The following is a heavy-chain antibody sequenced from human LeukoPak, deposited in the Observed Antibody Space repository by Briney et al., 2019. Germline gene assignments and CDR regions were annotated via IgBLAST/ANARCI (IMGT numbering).Heavy chain of an antibody. V-gene: IGHV3-30*02. J-gene: IGHJ3*02. CDR3: AKDSNQLLPSDAFDI. D-gene: IGHD2-2*01. Sequence: GGSLRLSCAASGFTLSSYGMHWVRQAPGKGLEWVAFIRYDGSNKYYADSVKGRFTISRDNSKNTLYLQMNSLRAEDTAVYYCAKDSNQLLPSDAFDIWGQGTMVTVSS. CDR2: IRYDGSNK. CDR1: GFTLSSYG.